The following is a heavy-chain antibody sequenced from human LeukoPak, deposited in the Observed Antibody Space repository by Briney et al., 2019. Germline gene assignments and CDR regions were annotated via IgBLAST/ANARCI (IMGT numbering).Heavy chain of an antibody. CDR3: VKGSAGSRPYYFDY. D-gene: IGHD6-13*01. Sequence: GGSLRPSCPASAFTFSSYAMSWVRQAQGEGLEWDSAISTNGGSTYFADSVKGRFTITRDNSKNTLSLEMNSLRPEDTAVYYCVKGSAGSRPYYFDYWGQGTLLTVSS. CDR2: ISTNGGST. V-gene: IGHV3-23*01. J-gene: IGHJ4*02. CDR1: AFTFSSYA.